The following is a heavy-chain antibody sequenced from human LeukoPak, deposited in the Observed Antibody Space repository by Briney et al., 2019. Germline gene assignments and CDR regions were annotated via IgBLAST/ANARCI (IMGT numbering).Heavy chain of an antibody. CDR2: IKQDGSEK. D-gene: IGHD2-2*01. Sequence: GALRLSCAASGFTFGSYWMSWVRQAPGKGLEWVANIKQDGSEKYYVDSVKGRFIISRDNGKNSLYLQINSLRAEDTAVYYCARDCSSTNCYRGGFDPWGQGTLVTVSS. CDR1: GFTFGSYW. V-gene: IGHV3-7*01. CDR3: ARDCSSTNCYRGGFDP. J-gene: IGHJ5*02.